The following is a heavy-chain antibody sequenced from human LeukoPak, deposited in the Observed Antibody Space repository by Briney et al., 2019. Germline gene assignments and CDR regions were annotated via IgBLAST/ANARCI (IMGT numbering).Heavy chain of an antibody. Sequence: GGSLRLSCAASGFTFSSYGMHWVRQAPGKGLEWVAVISYDGSNKYYVDSVKGRFTISRDNSKNTLYLQMNSLRAEDTAVYYCAKDRDYYDSSGYYDPTPFDYWGQGTLVTVSS. CDR2: ISYDGSNK. V-gene: IGHV3-30*18. J-gene: IGHJ4*02. CDR3: AKDRDYYDSSGYYDPTPFDY. CDR1: GFTFSSYG. D-gene: IGHD3-22*01.